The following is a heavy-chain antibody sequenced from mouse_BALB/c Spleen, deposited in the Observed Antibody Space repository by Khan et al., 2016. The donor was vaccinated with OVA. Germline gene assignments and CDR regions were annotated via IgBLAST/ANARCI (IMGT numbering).Heavy chain of an antibody. J-gene: IGHJ3*01. CDR1: GFSLNTYG. Sequence: QVQLQQSGPGLVQPSQRLSITCTVSGFSLNTYGIQWIRQSQGKGLEWLGVIRSGGSTDYNGAFISRLSITKDTSKSQVLFTMSSLQADNTACYYCARNSYMYDFTYWGQGTLVIVSA. CDR3: ARNSYMYDFTY. CDR2: IRSGGST. D-gene: IGHD2-14*01. V-gene: IGHV2-2*01.